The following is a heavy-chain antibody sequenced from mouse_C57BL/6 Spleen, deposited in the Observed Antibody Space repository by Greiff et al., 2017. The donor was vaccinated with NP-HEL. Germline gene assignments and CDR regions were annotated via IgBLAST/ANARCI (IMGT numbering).Heavy chain of an antibody. Sequence: EVQGVESGGGLVKPGGSLKLSCAASGFTFSDYGMHWVRQAPEKGLEWVAYISSGSSTIYYADTVKGRFTISRDNAKNTLFLQMTSLRSEDTAMYYGARFATTVVAHWYFDVWGTGTTVTVSS. V-gene: IGHV5-17*01. CDR2: ISSGSSTI. D-gene: IGHD1-1*01. CDR3: ARFATTVVAHWYFDV. CDR1: GFTFSDYG. J-gene: IGHJ1*03.